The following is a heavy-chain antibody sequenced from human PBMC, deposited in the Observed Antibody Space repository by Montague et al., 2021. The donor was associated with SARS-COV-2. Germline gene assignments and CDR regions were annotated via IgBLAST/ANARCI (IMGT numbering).Heavy chain of an antibody. D-gene: IGHD5-18*01. CDR2: IYWDDDK. Sequence: PALVKPRQTLTLTCTFSGFSLSTSGVGVGWIRQPPGKALEWLALIYWDDDKRYSPSLKSRLTITKDTSKNQVVLTMTNMDPVDTATYYCAHKSAMFTATYFDYWGQGTMVTVSS. CDR1: GFSLSTSGVG. J-gene: IGHJ4*02. V-gene: IGHV2-5*02. CDR3: AHKSAMFTATYFDY.